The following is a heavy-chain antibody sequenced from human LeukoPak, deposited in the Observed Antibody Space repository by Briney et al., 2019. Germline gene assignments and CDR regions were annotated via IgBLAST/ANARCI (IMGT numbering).Heavy chain of an antibody. D-gene: IGHD6-13*01. J-gene: IGHJ4*02. CDR2: ISAYNDNT. V-gene: IGHV1-18*01. CDR3: ARADTLAAAGSGFGY. Sequence: ASVKVSCKASGYTFIRYAMNWVRQAPGQGLEWMGWISAYNDNTNYAQKLQGRVTMTTDTSTSTAYMELRSLRSDDTAVYYCARADTLAAAGSGFGYWGQGTLVTVSS. CDR1: GYTFIRYA.